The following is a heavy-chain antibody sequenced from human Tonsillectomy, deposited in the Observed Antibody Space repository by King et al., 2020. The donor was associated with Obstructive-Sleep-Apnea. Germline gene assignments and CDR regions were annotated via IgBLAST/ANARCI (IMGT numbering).Heavy chain of an antibody. CDR3: ARIRRDGGNPGYAFDI. CDR1: GFSLSISGMC. J-gene: IGHJ3*02. CDR2: IALDDDK. V-gene: IGHV2-70*01. Sequence: QFTLKESGPALVQPTQTLTLTCTFSGFSLSISGMCVSWIRQPPGKALEWLALIALDDDKYYSKFLKTRLTISKDTSKNQVVLTMTNMDPVDIATYFCARIRRDGGNPGYAFDIWGQGTMVTVSS. D-gene: IGHD4-23*01.